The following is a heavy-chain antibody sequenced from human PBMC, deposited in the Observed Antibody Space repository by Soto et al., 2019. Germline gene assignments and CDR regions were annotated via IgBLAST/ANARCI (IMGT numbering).Heavy chain of an antibody. CDR1: GGAVSSETHF. V-gene: IGHV4-61*03. Sequence: SETLSLTCAVFGGAVSSETHFWSWIRQPPGKGLEWIGYIYHSGITNSNPSLKGRLTISVDKSTNHFSLSLASVTAADTAIYYCAREDMSGTYYFDSWGQGTRVTVSS. CDR2: IYHSGIT. J-gene: IGHJ4*02. D-gene: IGHD1-26*01. CDR3: AREDMSGTYYFDS.